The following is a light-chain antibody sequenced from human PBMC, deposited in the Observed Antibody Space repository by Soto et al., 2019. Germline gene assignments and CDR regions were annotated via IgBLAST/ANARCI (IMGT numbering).Light chain of an antibody. J-gene: IGLJ1*01. CDR3: SSYTSSNTQV. CDR1: SSDVGGYNY. Sequence: QSVLTQPASVSGSPGQSITISCTGTSSDVGGYNYVSWYQQHPGKAPKLMIYEVTNRPSGVSNRFSGSQSGNTASLTISGLKSEGEAEYYCSSYTSSNTQVFGTGTKVTVL. CDR2: EVT. V-gene: IGLV2-14*01.